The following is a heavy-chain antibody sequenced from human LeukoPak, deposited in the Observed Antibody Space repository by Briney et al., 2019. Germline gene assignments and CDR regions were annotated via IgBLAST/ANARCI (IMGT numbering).Heavy chain of an antibody. CDR2: IYYSGST. CDR3: ARTGTREFDP. V-gene: IGHV4-59*01. D-gene: IGHD1-7*01. J-gene: IGHJ5*02. Sequence: SETLSLTCTVSGGSISSYYWNWIRQPPGKGLEWIGYIYYSGSTNYNPSLKSRVTISVDTSKNQFSLKLSSVTAADTAVYYCARTGTREFDPWGQGTLVTVSS. CDR1: GGSISSYY.